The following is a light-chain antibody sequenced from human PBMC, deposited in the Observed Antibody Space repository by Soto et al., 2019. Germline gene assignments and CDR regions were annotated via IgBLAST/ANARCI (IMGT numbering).Light chain of an antibody. Sequence: DLQMTQSPSSLSGSVGDRITITCQASQDIRRYLNWYQQKPGKAPKLLIYEASNLETGVPSRFSGSGYGTDFTFTISCLQPEDIATYYCQHYDNFPVTFGGGTKVQIK. CDR3: QHYDNFPVT. CDR2: EAS. V-gene: IGKV1-33*01. CDR1: QDIRRY. J-gene: IGKJ4*01.